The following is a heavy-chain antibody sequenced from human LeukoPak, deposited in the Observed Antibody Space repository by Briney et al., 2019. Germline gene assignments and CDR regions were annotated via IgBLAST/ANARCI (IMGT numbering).Heavy chain of an antibody. CDR2: TYYRSKWYN. CDR1: GDSVSSNSVA. J-gene: IGHJ5*01. CDR3: ARDPGNWFDS. Sequence: SQTLSLTCDISGDSVSSNSVAWNWIRQSPSRGLEWLGRTYYRSKWYNDYAVSVKSRITINPDTSRNQFSLQLDSVTPEDTAVYYCARDPGNWFDSWGQGTLVTVSS. V-gene: IGHV6-1*01.